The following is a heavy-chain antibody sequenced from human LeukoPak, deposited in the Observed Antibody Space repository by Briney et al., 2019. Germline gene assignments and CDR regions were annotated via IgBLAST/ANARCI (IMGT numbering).Heavy chain of an antibody. J-gene: IGHJ6*02. Sequence: PGGSLRLSCAAFRFTFSTYWMTWVRQAPGKGLEWVANIKQDGSERYYVDSVKGRFTISRDNAKNLLYLQMNSLRAEDTAVYYCAPPYGMDVWGQGTTVTVSS. CDR3: APPYGMDV. CDR2: IKQDGSER. V-gene: IGHV3-7*03. CDR1: RFTFSTYW.